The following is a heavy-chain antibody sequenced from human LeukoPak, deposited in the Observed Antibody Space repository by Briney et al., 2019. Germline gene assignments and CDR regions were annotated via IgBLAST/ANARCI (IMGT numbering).Heavy chain of an antibody. D-gene: IGHD3-10*01. V-gene: IGHV3-23*01. CDR1: EFTFNNYA. CDR2: ITGSGGDT. CDR3: AKGSRDSRPYYFDF. J-gene: IGHJ4*02. Sequence: PGGPLRLSCAASEFTFNNYAMSWVRQAPGKGLEWVSAITGSGGDTYHADSVKGRFTISRDNSKNTLYLQMNSLRAEDMAVYYCAKGSRDSRPYYFDFWGQGTLVTVSS.